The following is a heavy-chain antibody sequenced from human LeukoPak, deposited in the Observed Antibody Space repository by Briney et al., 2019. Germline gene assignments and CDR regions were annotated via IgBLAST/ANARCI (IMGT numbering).Heavy chain of an antibody. D-gene: IGHD6-6*01. V-gene: IGHV4-39*01. J-gene: IGHJ4*02. CDR2: IYYSGST. Sequence: SETLSLTCTVSGGSISSSSYYWGWIRQPPGKGLEWIGSIYYSGSTYYNPSLKSRVTISVDTSKNQFSLKLSSVTAADTAVYYCAREGSSPGALDYWGQGTLVTVSS. CDR1: GGSISSSSYY. CDR3: AREGSSPGALDY.